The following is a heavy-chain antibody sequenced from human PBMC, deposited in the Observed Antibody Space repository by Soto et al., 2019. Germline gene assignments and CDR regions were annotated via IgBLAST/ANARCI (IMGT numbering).Heavy chain of an antibody. CDR2: VYYSGTN. D-gene: IGHD1-7*01. Sequence: SETLSLTYTVSGGSISSSDYYWSWIRQSPGKGLQWIGSVYYSGTNFYDPSLRSRLSMSVDTSKNQFSLSLNSVTAADTAVYYCARQARGTTWSDFDYWGPGTLVTVSS. CDR3: ARQARGTTWSDFDY. CDR1: GGSISSSDYY. J-gene: IGHJ4*02. V-gene: IGHV4-39*01.